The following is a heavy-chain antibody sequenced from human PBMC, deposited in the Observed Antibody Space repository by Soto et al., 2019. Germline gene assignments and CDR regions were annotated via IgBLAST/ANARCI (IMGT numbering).Heavy chain of an antibody. V-gene: IGHV3-33*08. Sequence: GGSLRLSCAASGFTFSNAWINWVRQAPGKGLEWVAVIWYDGSNKYYADSVKGRFAISRDNSKNTLYLQMNSLRAEDTAVYYCARDAYYMDVWGKGTTVTVSS. CDR3: ARDAYYMDV. CDR1: GFTFSNAW. CDR2: IWYDGSNK. J-gene: IGHJ6*03.